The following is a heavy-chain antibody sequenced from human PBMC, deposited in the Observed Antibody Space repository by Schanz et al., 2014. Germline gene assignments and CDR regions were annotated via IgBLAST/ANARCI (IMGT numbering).Heavy chain of an antibody. D-gene: IGHD3-22*01. J-gene: IGHJ4*02. V-gene: IGHV1-69*10. CDR2: IIPILGIA. CDR3: ARSNYYDNSDYYNSFDY. Sequence: QVQLVQSWAEVKKPGASVKVSCTASGYTFISYGIKWVRQAPGQGLEWMGWIIPILGIANYAQNFQGRVTNTADKSTSTAYMDLSSLRPEDTAVYYCARSNYYDNSDYYNSFDYWGQGTLVTVSS. CDR1: GYTFISYG.